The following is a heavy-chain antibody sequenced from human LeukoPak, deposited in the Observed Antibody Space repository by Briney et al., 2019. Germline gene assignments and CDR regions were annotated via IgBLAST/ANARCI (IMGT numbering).Heavy chain of an antibody. D-gene: IGHD2/OR15-2a*01. J-gene: IGHJ4*02. V-gene: IGHV3-43*02. CDR1: GFTFDDYA. CDR3: ATSDFAAHFDY. CDR2: ISGDGGST. Sequence: GGSLRLSCAASGFTFDDYAMHWVRQAPGKGLEWVSLISGDGGSTYYADSVKGRFTISRDNSKNSLYLQMNSLGTEDTALYYCATSDFAAHFDYWGQGTLVTVSS.